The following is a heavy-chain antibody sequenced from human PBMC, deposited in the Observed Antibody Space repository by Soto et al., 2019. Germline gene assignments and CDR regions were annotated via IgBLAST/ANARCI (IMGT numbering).Heavy chain of an antibody. V-gene: IGHV4-31*03. CDR2: IYYSGST. Sequence: SETLSLTCTVSGGSISSGGYYWSWIRQHPGKGLEWIGYIYYSGSTYYNPSLKSRVTISVDTSKNQFSLKLSSVTAADTAVYYCARVYYYGSGSYAFDIWGQGTMVTVSS. CDR3: ARVYYYGSGSYAFDI. CDR1: GGSISSGGYY. J-gene: IGHJ3*02. D-gene: IGHD3-10*01.